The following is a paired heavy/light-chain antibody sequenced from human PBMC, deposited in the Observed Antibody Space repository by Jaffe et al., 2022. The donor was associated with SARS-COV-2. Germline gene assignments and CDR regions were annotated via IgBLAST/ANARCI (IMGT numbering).Heavy chain of an antibody. CDR2: ISYDGNHK. CDR3: AKVPYGGTNYYYYYGMEV. Sequence: QVRLVESGGGVVQPGESLRLSCAASGFTFSGYAMHWVRQAPGKGLEWMAIISYDGNHKYYADSVKGRFTISKDKSKNTLYLQMDSLSAEDTAVYYCAKVPYGGTNYYYYYGMEVWGQGTTVTVSS. V-gene: IGHV3-30*18. CDR1: GFTFSGYA. J-gene: IGHJ6*02. D-gene: IGHD4-17*01.
Light chain of an antibody. CDR3: VLYLGNGTSL. CDR2: STN. V-gene: IGLV8-61*01. J-gene: IGLJ3*02. CDR1: SGSVSTSYH. Sequence: QTVVTQEPSFSVSPGGTVTLTCGLTSGSVSTSYHPTWVQQTPGQTPRTLIYSTNSRSSGVPDRFSGSILGNKAALTITGAQADDESDYYCVLYLGNGTSLFGGGTKLTVL.